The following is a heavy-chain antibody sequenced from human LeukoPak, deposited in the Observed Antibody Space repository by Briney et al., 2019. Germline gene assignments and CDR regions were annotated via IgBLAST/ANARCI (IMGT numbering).Heavy chain of an antibody. V-gene: IGHV3-48*01. CDR1: GFTFSSYS. CDR3: SRRLDY. J-gene: IGHJ4*02. Sequence: PGGSLRLSCAASGFTFSSYSMNWVRQAPGRGLEWISCISSSSSTIYYADSVKGRFTISRDNAKNSLYLQMNSLRVEDTAVYYCSRRLDYWGQGTLVTVSS. CDR2: ISSSSSTI.